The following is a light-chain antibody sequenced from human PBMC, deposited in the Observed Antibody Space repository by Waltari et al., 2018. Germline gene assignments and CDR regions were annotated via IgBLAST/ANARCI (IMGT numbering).Light chain of an antibody. CDR1: ASDIGSYNR. CDR3: SSYTNTKTVV. V-gene: IGLV2-14*03. Sequence: QSALTQPASVSWSPGQSITISCTGTASDIGSYNRVSWYQQHPGKAPRLLIYDVSDRPAGVSYRFSASKPGNTASLTISGLQAEEECHYYCSSYTNTKTVVFGGGTKVTVL. CDR2: DVS. J-gene: IGLJ2*01.